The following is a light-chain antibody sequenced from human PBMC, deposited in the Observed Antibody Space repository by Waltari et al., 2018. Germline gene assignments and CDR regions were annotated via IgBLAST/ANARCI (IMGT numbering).Light chain of an antibody. Sequence: DIVMTQSPLSLPVTPGEPASISCRSSQSLLQSNGYNYLDWYLQKPGQSPQLLIYLGSNRASGVPDRFSGSGSGTDFTLKISRVEAEDVGVYYCMQALQNPYTFGQGTKLDIK. CDR2: LGS. CDR1: QSLLQSNGYNY. J-gene: IGKJ2*01. V-gene: IGKV2-28*01. CDR3: MQALQNPYT.